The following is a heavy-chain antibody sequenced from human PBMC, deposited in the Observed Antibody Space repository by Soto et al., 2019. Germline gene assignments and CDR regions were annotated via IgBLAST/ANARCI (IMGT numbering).Heavy chain of an antibody. CDR1: GYSFTSYY. CDR2: INPNGGST. Sequence: QVQLVQSGAEVKKPGASVKVSCKASGYSFTSYYMHWARQAPGHGLQWMGRINPNGGSTTYAQKFQGKVTMTRDTPMSTVYMELSSLRSEDTAVYYCARDTGNTWFDPWGQGTLVTVSS. J-gene: IGHJ5*02. V-gene: IGHV1-46*01. D-gene: IGHD1-1*01. CDR3: ARDTGNTWFDP.